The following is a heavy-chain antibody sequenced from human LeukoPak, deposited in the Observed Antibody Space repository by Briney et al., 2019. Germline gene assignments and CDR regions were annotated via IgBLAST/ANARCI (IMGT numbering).Heavy chain of an antibody. Sequence: ASVKVSCKASGYTFTSYYMHWVRQAPGQGLEWMGIINPSGGSTSYAQKFQGRVTMTRDMSTSTVYMELGSLRSEDTAVYYCASNQLHPYYYYMDVWGKGTTVTVSS. J-gene: IGHJ6*03. CDR2: INPSGGST. V-gene: IGHV1-46*01. CDR3: ASNQLHPYYYYMDV. D-gene: IGHD1-7*01. CDR1: GYTFTSYY.